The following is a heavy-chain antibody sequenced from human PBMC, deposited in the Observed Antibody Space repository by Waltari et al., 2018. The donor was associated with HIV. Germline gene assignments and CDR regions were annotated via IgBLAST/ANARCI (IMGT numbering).Heavy chain of an antibody. Sequence: EIQLVQSGAEVKETRESLKISCKGFGYSFHSYWIGWVRQMPGKGLEWIGIIYPGDSDTRYSPSFQGQVTISADKSINTAYLQWSRLKASDTAIYYCARYRYSGSYSPYNYDMDVWGHGTTVTVSS. CDR1: GYSFHSYW. CDR2: IYPGDSDT. D-gene: IGHD1-26*01. CDR3: ARYRYSGSYSPYNYDMDV. V-gene: IGHV5-51*03. J-gene: IGHJ6*02.